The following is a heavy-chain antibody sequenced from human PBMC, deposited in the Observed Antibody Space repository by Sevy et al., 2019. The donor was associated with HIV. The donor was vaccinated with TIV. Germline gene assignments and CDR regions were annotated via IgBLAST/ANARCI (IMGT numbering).Heavy chain of an antibody. V-gene: IGHV3-48*02. CDR2: ISSSSSTI. Sequence: GGSLRLSCAASGFTFSSYSMNWVRQAPGKGLEWVSYISSSSSTIYYADSVKGRFTISRDNAKNSLYLQMNSLRDEDTAVDYCGGGDYDSSSAFDIWGQGTMVTVSS. D-gene: IGHD3-22*01. J-gene: IGHJ3*02. CDR3: GGGDYDSSSAFDI. CDR1: GFTFSSYS.